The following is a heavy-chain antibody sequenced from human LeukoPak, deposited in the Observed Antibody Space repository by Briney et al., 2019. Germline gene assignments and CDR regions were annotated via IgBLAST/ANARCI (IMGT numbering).Heavy chain of an antibody. CDR1: GFTFSGYA. CDR2: ISGRGDNT. CDR3: AIRVQGNTGPFHC. D-gene: IGHD4-23*01. J-gene: IGHJ4*02. Sequence: PGGSLRLSCAASGFTFSGYAMSWVRQAPGKGLEWVSGISGRGDNTYYADSVKGRFTISRDNSKNTLRLQMNSLRDEDTAVYYCAIRVQGNTGPFHCWGQGTLASVSS. V-gene: IGHV3-23*01.